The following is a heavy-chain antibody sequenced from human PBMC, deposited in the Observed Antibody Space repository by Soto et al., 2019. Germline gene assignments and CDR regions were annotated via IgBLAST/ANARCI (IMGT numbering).Heavy chain of an antibody. V-gene: IGHV3-21*01. J-gene: IGHJ4*02. D-gene: IGHD3-22*01. CDR3: ARDSGYYTLSPDY. CDR1: GFTFSSYS. CDR2: ISSSSSYI. Sequence: PXGSLILSFAAAGFTFSSYSMNWVRQAPGKGLEWVSSISSSSSYIYYADSVKGRFTISRDNAKNSLYLQMNSLRAEDTAVYYCARDSGYYTLSPDYWGQGTLVTVSS.